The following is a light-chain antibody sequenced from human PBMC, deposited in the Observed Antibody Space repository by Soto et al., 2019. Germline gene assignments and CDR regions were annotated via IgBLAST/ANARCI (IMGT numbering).Light chain of an antibody. V-gene: IGKV1-39*01. CDR2: DAS. CDR1: QDIITY. CDR3: QQTYRTPLFS. Sequence: DIQLTQSPSSLSASVGDSVTITCRASQDIITYLTWYQHKPGRAPKLLVYDASSLNSGVPSRFRGSGGGRVITLTISRLQPEDFATYYCQQTYRTPLFSCGPGTTVDLK. J-gene: IGKJ3*01.